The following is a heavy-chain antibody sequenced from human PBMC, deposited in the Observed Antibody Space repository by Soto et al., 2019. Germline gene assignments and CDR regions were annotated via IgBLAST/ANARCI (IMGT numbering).Heavy chain of an antibody. Sequence: SVKVSCKASGGTFSSYAISWVRQAPGQGLEWMGGIIPIFGTANYAQKFQGRVTITADESTSTAYMELSSLRSEDTAVYYCARDSKNYYDSSGRGRAFDYGGQGTLVTVSS. V-gene: IGHV1-69*13. CDR2: IIPIFGTA. CDR3: ARDSKNYYDSSGRGRAFDY. D-gene: IGHD3-22*01. CDR1: GGTFSSYA. J-gene: IGHJ4*02.